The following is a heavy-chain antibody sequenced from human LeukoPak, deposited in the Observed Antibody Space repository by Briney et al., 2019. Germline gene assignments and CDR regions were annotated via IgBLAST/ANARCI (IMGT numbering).Heavy chain of an antibody. CDR3: ARDSGGFDY. D-gene: IGHD2-15*01. Sequence: GGSLRLSCAASGFTFSSYAMHWVRQAPGKGLEWVAVISYDGSNKYYADSVKGRFTISRDNSKNTLYLQMNSLRAEDTAVYYCARDSGGFDYWGQGTLVTVSS. CDR2: ISYDGSNK. J-gene: IGHJ4*02. CDR1: GFTFSSYA. V-gene: IGHV3-30-3*01.